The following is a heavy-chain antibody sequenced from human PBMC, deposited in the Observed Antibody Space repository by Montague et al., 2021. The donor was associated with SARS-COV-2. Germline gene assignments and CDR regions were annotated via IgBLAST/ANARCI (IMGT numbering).Heavy chain of an antibody. V-gene: IGHV6-1*01. CDR1: GDSVSSNSAA. CDR2: TYYRSKWYN. CDR3: ASGRMVPYSSSWTTLYYYYGIDV. D-gene: IGHD6-13*01. J-gene: IGHJ6*02. Sequence: CAISGDSVSSNSAAWNWIRQYPSRGLEWLGRTYYRSKWYNDYAVSVKXRITINPDTSKNQFSLQLNSVTPEDTAVYYCASGRMVPYSSSWTTLYYYYGIDVWGQGTTVTVSS.